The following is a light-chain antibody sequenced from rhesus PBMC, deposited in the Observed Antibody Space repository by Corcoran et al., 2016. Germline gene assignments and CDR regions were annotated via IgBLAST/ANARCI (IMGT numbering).Light chain of an antibody. J-gene: IGLJ1*01. CDR3: CSYAGSNTYM. Sequence: QAALTQPRSVSGSPGQSVTISCTGTSSDVGAYNYVSWYQHIPGTAPQLMISEVSQRPSGVSARFSGSKSGDTASLTISGLQAADEADYYFCSYAGSNTYMFGSGTRLTVL. CDR2: EVS. V-gene: IGLV2-32*02. CDR1: SSDVGAYNY.